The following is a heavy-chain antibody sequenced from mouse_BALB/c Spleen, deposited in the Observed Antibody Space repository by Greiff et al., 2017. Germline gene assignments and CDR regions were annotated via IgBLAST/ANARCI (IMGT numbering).Heavy chain of an antibody. CDR2: IYPSDSYT. CDR1: GYTFTSYW. D-gene: IGHD4-1*01. CDR3: TRETGTFYAMDY. J-gene: IGHJ4*01. Sequence: QVQLQQPGAELVRPGASVKLSCKASGYTFTSYWINWVKQRPGQGLEWIGNIYPSDSYTNYNQKFKDKATLTVDKSSSTAYMQLSSPTSEDSAVYYCTRETGTFYAMDYWGQGTSVTVSS. V-gene: IGHV1-69*02.